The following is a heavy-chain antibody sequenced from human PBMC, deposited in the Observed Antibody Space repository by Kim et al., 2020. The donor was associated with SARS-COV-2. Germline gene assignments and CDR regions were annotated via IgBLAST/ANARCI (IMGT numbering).Heavy chain of an antibody. J-gene: IGHJ5*02. Sequence: DSVKGRFTISRDNSKNTLYLQMNSLRAEDTAVYYCARGSDSSSWHNWFDPWGQGTLVTVSS. D-gene: IGHD6-13*01. V-gene: IGHV3-30*01. CDR3: ARGSDSSSWHNWFDP.